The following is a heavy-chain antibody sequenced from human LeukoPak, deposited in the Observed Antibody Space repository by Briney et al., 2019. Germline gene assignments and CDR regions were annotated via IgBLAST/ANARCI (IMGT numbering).Heavy chain of an antibody. J-gene: IGHJ4*02. CDR2: IYYSGST. V-gene: IGHV4-59*01. CDR3: AREVLSSFDY. CDR1: GGSISSYY. Sequence: SETLSLTCIVSGGSISSYYWSWIRQPPGKGLEWIGYIYYSGSTNYNPSLKSRVTISVDTSKNQFSLKLSSVTAADTAVYYCAREVLSSFDYWGQGTLVTVSS.